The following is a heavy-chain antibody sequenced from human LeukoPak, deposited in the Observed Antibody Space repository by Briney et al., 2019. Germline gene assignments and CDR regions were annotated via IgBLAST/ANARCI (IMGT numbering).Heavy chain of an antibody. J-gene: IGHJ6*03. V-gene: IGHV1-69*13. Sequence: SVKVSCKASGYTFIAYYMHWVRLAPGQGLEWMGGIIPIFGTANYAQKFQGRVTITADESTSTAYMELSSLRSEDTAVYYCARAQDDFWSGNYYYYYYMDVWGKGTTVTVSS. CDR2: IIPIFGTA. CDR1: GYTFIAYY. CDR3: ARAQDDFWSGNYYYYYYMDV. D-gene: IGHD3-3*01.